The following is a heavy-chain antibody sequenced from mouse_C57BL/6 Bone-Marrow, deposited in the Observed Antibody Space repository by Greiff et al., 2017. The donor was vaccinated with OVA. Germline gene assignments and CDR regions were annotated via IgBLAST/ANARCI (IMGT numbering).Heavy chain of an antibody. CDR2: ISPGGSYT. CDR3: ARDRLQRFAY. J-gene: IGHJ3*01. D-gene: IGHD2-2*01. V-gene: IGHV5-4*01. CDR1: GFTFSSYA. Sequence: EVQLVESGGGLVKPGGSLTLSCAASGFTFSSYAMSWVRQTPEKRLEWVATISPGGSYTYYPDNVKGRVTVSRDNAKNNLYLQMGQLKSEDTAMYDCARDRLQRFAYWGQGTLVTVSA.